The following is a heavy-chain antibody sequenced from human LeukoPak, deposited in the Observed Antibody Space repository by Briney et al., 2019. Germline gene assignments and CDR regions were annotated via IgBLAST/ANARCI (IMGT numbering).Heavy chain of an antibody. Sequence: GGSLRLSCAASGFTFSSYAMSWVRQVPGKGLEWVSVISGSGDNTYYADSVKGRFTISRDNSKNMLYLQMNSLRAEDTAVYYCARWKYSNSGIDDYWGQGTLVTVSS. CDR2: ISGSGDNT. CDR1: GFTFSSYA. D-gene: IGHD6-6*01. V-gene: IGHV3-23*01. J-gene: IGHJ4*02. CDR3: ARWKYSNSGIDDY.